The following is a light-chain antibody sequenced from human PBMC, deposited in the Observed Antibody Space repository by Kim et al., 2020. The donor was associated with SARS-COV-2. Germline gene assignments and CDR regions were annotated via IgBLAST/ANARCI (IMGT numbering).Light chain of an antibody. Sequence: EIVMTQSPATLSVSPGERVTLSCRASQRINIDLAWYQQKPGQAPRLLISGASTRATGIPTRFSGSGSGTEFTLTISSLQSEDSAVYYCQQYSNWLHTFGQGTKLEI. CDR1: QRINID. V-gene: IGKV3-15*01. CDR3: QQYSNWLHT. CDR2: GAS. J-gene: IGKJ2*01.